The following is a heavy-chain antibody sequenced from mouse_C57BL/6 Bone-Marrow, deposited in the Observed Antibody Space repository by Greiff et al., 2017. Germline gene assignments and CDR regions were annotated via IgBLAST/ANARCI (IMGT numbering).Heavy chain of an antibody. CDR1: GYSFTGYY. Sequence: VQLQQSGPELVKPGASVKISCKASGYSFTGYYMNWVKQSPEKSLEWIGEINPSTGGTTYNQKFKATATLTVDKSSSTAYMQLKSLTSEDSAVYYCARPSTTVVAPYYFDYWGQGTTLTVSS. CDR2: INPSTGGT. D-gene: IGHD1-1*01. CDR3: ARPSTTVVAPYYFDY. J-gene: IGHJ2*01. V-gene: IGHV1-42*01.